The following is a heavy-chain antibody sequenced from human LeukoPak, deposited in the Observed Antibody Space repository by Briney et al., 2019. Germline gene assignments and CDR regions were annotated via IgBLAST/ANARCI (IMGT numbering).Heavy chain of an antibody. Sequence: GRSLRLPCAASGFTFDDYAMHWVRQAPGKGLEWVSDIIWNGGRTGYADSVKGRFTISRDNAKNSLYLQMNNLRPEDTALYYCAKASGYSFGHFDYWGQGTLVTVSS. D-gene: IGHD5-18*01. J-gene: IGHJ4*02. V-gene: IGHV3-9*01. CDR3: AKASGYSFGHFDY. CDR1: GFTFDDYA. CDR2: IIWNGGRT.